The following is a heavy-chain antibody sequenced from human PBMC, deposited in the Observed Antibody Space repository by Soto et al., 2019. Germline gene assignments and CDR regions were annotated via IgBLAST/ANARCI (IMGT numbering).Heavy chain of an antibody. CDR2: SSNSGTFS. Sequence: PVGSRRLSCEGSGFTFSDYYISWIRQAPGKGLEWISYSSNSGTFSRYADSVKGRFSISRDNTKNLLYLQMNSLRAEDTAVYYCARSGDNYNRLDYWGQGTPVTVSS. V-gene: IGHV3-11*06. CDR3: ARSGDNYNRLDY. J-gene: IGHJ4*02. CDR1: GFTFSDYY. D-gene: IGHD1-1*01.